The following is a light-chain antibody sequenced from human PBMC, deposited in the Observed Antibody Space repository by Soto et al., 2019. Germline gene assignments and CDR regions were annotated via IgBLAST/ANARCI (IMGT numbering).Light chain of an antibody. V-gene: IGKV3-11*01. CDR3: LQRSNWPPR. J-gene: IGKJ5*01. CDR1: QSVSSY. CDR2: DAS. Sequence: EIVLTQSPATLSLSPGERATLSCRASQSVSSYLAWYQQKPGQAPRLLIYDASNRATGIPARFNGSGSGTVFTITISSLEPEDLAVYYCLQRSNWPPRFGQGTRLEI.